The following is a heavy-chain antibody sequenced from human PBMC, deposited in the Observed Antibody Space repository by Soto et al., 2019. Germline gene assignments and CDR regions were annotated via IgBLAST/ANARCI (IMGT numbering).Heavy chain of an antibody. J-gene: IGHJ4*02. V-gene: IGHV4-34*01. Sequence: SETLSLTCAVYGGSFSGYYWSWIRQPPGKGLEWIGEINHSGSTNYNPSLKSRVTISVDTSKNQFSLKLSSVTAADTAVYYCARGRGYCSSTSCYYYFDYWGQGTLVTVSS. D-gene: IGHD2-2*01. CDR1: GGSFSGYY. CDR3: ARGRGYCSSTSCYYYFDY. CDR2: INHSGST.